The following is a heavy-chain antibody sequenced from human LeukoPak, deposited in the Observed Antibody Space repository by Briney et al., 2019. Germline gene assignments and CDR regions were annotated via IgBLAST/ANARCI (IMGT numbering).Heavy chain of an antibody. V-gene: IGHV3-23*01. CDR1: GFTFSSGA. J-gene: IGHJ3*02. Sequence: GGSLRLSCAASGFTFSSGAMSWVRQAPGKGPEWVSAISGSGGKTWYADSVKGRFTISRDNSKNTLYLQMNSLRAEDTAVYYCAKDPIVFNSGDYYLGAFNIWGQGTMVTVSS. CDR3: AKDPIVFNSGDYYLGAFNI. CDR2: ISGSGGKT. D-gene: IGHD2-21*02.